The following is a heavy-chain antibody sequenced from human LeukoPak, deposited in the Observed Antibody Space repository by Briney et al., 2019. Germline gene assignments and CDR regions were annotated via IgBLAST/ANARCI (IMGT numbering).Heavy chain of an antibody. CDR3: VREGLDY. CDR1: GYTFTNYD. Sequence: ASVKVSCRASGYTFTNYDINWGRQAPGQGLEWMGYMNPSSTNTVYAQKFQGRLTITRDTPISTAYMELSSLRSEDTAVYYCVREGLDYWGPGPPVTVSS. V-gene: IGHV1-8*03. CDR2: MNPSSTNT. J-gene: IGHJ4*02.